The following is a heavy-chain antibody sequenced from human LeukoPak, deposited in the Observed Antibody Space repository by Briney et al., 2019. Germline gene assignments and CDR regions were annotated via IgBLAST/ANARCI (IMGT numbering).Heavy chain of an antibody. Sequence: PGGSLRLSCAASGFTFSSYGMHCARQAPGKGLEWVAVISYDGSNKYYADSVKGRFTISRDNSKNTLYLQMNSLRAEDTAVYCCAKDFISIAAAGTVDYWGQGTLVTVSS. CDR1: GFTFSSYG. CDR2: ISYDGSNK. D-gene: IGHD6-13*01. J-gene: IGHJ4*02. CDR3: AKDFISIAAAGTVDY. V-gene: IGHV3-30*18.